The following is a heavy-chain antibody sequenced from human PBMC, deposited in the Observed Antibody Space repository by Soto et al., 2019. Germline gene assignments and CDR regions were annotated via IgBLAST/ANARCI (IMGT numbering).Heavy chain of an antibody. V-gene: IGHV3-23*01. CDR1: GFTFSNHA. D-gene: IGHD4-4*01. CDR2: FTTSGDFT. CDR3: ARLVTD. Sequence: EVQLLDSGGALVQPGGSLRLSCATSGFTFSNHAMSWVRQAPGKGLEWVSTFTTSGDFTYYADSVKGRFTTSRDNSKSTLYLQMNSLRVEDTAVSYCARLVTDWGQGTLVTVSS. J-gene: IGHJ4*02.